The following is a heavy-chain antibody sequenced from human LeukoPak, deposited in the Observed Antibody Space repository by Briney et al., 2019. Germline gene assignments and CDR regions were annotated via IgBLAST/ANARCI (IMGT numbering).Heavy chain of an antibody. CDR1: GINFRGYW. Sequence: GGSLRLSCAVSGINFRGYWMAWVRQTPGKGLEWVANMKQDGSEKYYVDSVKGRFTISRDNAKNSLYLEMNSLRVEDTAVYYCARDLGHTGYDLYDYWGQGTLVTVSS. CDR2: MKQDGSEK. J-gene: IGHJ4*02. D-gene: IGHD5-12*01. CDR3: ARDLGHTGYDLYDY. V-gene: IGHV3-7*01.